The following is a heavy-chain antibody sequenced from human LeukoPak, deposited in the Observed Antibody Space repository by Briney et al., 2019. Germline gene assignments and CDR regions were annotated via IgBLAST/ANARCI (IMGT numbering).Heavy chain of an antibody. CDR3: AREWSFGVVDY. D-gene: IGHD3-10*01. CDR2: ISSSSSTI. V-gene: IGHV3-48*04. J-gene: IGHJ4*02. Sequence: GGSLRLSCAASGFTFSSYSMNWVRQAPGKGLEWVSYISSSSSTIYYADSVKGRFTISRDNAKNSLYLQMNSLRAEDTAVYYCAREWSFGVVDYWGQGTLVTVSS. CDR1: GFTFSSYS.